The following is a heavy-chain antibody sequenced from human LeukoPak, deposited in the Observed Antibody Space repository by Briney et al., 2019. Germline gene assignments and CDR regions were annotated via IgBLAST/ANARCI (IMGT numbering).Heavy chain of an antibody. CDR1: GVPCSSYW. J-gene: IGHJ4*02. CDR3: ARGRFNYDSTGYSSFYY. V-gene: IGHV3-7*01. CDR2: IKEDGSEK. Sequence: GGSLRLSCAASGVPCSSYWMSWVRQAPGKGLEWVANIKEDGSEKYYVDSVKGRFTISRDNAKNSVYLQMNSLRAEDTAVYYCARGRFNYDSTGYSSFYYWGQGTLVTVSS. D-gene: IGHD3-22*01.